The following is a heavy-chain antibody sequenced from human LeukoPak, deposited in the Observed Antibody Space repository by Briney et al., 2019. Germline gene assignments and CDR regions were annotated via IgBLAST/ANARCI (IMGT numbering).Heavy chain of an antibody. D-gene: IGHD5-12*01. Sequence: PSETLSLTCTVSGGSITSYYWSWVRHPPGKGLEWIGNVENTGSINYNPSLESRVTISVDTSKNQFSLRLSSVTAADTAVYYCARAVGDSGHGRFFDYWGQGTLVTVSS. J-gene: IGHJ4*02. CDR1: GGSITSYY. CDR2: VENTGSI. V-gene: IGHV4-59*01. CDR3: ARAVGDSGHGRFFDY.